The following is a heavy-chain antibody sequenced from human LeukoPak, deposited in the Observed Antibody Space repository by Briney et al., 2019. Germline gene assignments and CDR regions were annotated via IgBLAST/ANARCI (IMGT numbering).Heavy chain of an antibody. CDR1: GFTFSSYS. V-gene: IGHV3-21*01. D-gene: IGHD3-9*01. CDR3: ARDWSLRYFDWLPVEGYYMDV. Sequence: GGSLRLSCAASGFTFSSYSMNWVRQAPGKGLEWVSSISSSSSYIYYADSVKGRFTISRDSAKNSLYLQMNSLRAEDTAVYYCARDWSLRYFDWLPVEGYYMDVWGKGTTVTISS. CDR2: ISSSSSYI. J-gene: IGHJ6*03.